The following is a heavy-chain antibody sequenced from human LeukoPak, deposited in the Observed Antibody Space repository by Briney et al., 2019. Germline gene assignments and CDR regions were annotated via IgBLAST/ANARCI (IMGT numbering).Heavy chain of an antibody. CDR1: GGTFSSYA. D-gene: IGHD3-10*01. CDR3: ARSIGDAADYYYYMDV. Sequence: ASVKVSCKASGGTFSSYAISWVRQAPGQGLEWMGGIIPIFGTANYAQKFQGRVTITADESTSTAYMELSSLRSEDTAVYYCARSIGDAADYYYYMDVWGKGTTVTISS. CDR2: IIPIFGTA. V-gene: IGHV1-69*13. J-gene: IGHJ6*03.